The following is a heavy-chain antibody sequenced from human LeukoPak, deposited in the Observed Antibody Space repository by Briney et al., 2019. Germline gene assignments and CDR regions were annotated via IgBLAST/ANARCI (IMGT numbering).Heavy chain of an antibody. CDR2: ISSSSSYT. CDR3: ARLTMVRGVTNWYFDL. V-gene: IGHV3-11*06. J-gene: IGHJ2*01. Sequence: GGSLRLSCAASGFTFSYYYMSWIRQAPGKGLEWVSYISSSSSYTNYADSVKGRFTISRDNAKNSLYLQMNSLRAEDTAVYYCARLTMVRGVTNWYFDLWGRGTLVTVSS. CDR1: GFTFSYYY. D-gene: IGHD3-10*01.